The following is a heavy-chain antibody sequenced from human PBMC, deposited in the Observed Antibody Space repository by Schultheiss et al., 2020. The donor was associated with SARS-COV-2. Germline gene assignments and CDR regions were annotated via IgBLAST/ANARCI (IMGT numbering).Heavy chain of an antibody. CDR2: IYHSGST. V-gene: IGHV4-38-2*02. CDR3: ARDDGDYPEYNWFDP. D-gene: IGHD4-17*01. Sequence: SQTLSLTCAVSGYSISSGYYWGWIRQPPGKGLEWIGSIYHSGSTYYNPSLKSRVTISVDTSKNQFSLKLSSVTAADTAVYYCARDDGDYPEYNWFDPWGQGTLVTVSS. J-gene: IGHJ5*02. CDR1: GYSISSGYY.